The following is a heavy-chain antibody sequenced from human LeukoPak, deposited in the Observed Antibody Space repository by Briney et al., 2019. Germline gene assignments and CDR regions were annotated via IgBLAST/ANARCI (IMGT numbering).Heavy chain of an antibody. Sequence: SETLSLTCTVSGGSISSSSYYWGWIRQPPGKGLEWLGSIYYSGSTYCNPSLKSRVTISVDTSKNQFSLKLSSVTAADTAVYYRASLGGSEMATIKAYFDYWGQGTLVTVSS. CDR2: IYYSGST. CDR1: GGSISSSSYY. J-gene: IGHJ4*02. D-gene: IGHD5-24*01. V-gene: IGHV4-39*01. CDR3: ASLGGSEMATIKAYFDY.